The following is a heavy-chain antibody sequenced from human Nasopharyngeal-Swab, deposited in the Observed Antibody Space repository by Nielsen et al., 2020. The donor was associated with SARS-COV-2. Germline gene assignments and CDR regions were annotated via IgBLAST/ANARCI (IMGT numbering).Heavy chain of an antibody. CDR1: GYSFTNYW. V-gene: IGHV5-51*01. J-gene: IGHJ4*02. D-gene: IGHD2-21*02. CDR3: ARRGDCNGNPCYSDY. CDR2: LYPGDSSI. Sequence: VESLKISCKASGYSFTNYWIGWVRQMPGTGLEWMGRLYPGDSSIRYIPSFQGQVTISVDKSISTTYLQWSNLKASDAATYYCARRGDCNGNPCYSDYWGQGTLVTVSS.